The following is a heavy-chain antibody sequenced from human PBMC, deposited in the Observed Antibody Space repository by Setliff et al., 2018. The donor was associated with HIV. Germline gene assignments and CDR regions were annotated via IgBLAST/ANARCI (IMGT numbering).Heavy chain of an antibody. CDR2: ITPSGAT. Sequence: SETLSLTCAVYGGSVSGHYWGWFRQPPGKGLEWIGEITPSGATNYLPSLKSRVTMSLDTSKNQFSRKMTSVTAADTALYYCSNWNTTIDEDAWGQGTLVTVSS. CDR3: SNWNTTIDEDA. CDR1: GGSVSGHY. D-gene: IGHD1-1*01. J-gene: IGHJ5*02. V-gene: IGHV4-34*01.